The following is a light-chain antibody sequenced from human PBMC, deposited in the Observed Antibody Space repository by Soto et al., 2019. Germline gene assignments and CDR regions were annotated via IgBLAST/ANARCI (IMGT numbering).Light chain of an antibody. J-gene: IGKJ4*01. Sequence: IVMTQSQATLSVSPGERATLSCRSSQSVSSNLAWYQKKPGQYPRLLVYGASTRATGIPARFSGIESGTQFNLTISRLQSEDCAVYDGQQQNNWTLTFCGWTKVDNK. CDR1: QSVSSN. CDR2: GAS. V-gene: IGKV3-15*01. CDR3: QQQNNWTLT.